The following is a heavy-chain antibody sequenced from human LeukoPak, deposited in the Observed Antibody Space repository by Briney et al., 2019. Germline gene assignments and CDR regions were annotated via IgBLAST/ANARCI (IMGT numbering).Heavy chain of an antibody. V-gene: IGHV4-59*08. CDR2: IYDSGST. D-gene: IGHD1-1*01. CDR1: GGSISSYY. Sequence: SETLSLTCTVSGGSISSYYWSWIRQSPGKGLEWIGYIYDSGSTKYNPSLKSRVTISLDTSKNDFSLKLSSVTAADTAVYYCAGHASWMFYFEYWGQGALVTVSS. J-gene: IGHJ4*02. CDR3: AGHASWMFYFEY.